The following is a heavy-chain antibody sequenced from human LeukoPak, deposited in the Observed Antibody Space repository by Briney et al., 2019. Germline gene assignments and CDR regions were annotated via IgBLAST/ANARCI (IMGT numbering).Heavy chain of an antibody. CDR2: FDPEDGET. J-gene: IGHJ3*02. V-gene: IGHV1-24*01. D-gene: IGHD3-10*01. Sequence: ASVKVSCKVSGYTLTELSMHWVRQAPGKGLEWMGGFDPEDGETIYAQKFQGRVTMTEDTSTDTAYMALSSLRSEDTAVYYCATDYGSGSYYHDAFDIWGQGTMVTVSS. CDR3: ATDYGSGSYYHDAFDI. CDR1: GYTLTELS.